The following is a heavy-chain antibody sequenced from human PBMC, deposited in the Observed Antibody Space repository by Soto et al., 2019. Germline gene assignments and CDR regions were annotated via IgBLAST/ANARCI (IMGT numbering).Heavy chain of an antibody. CDR2: ISYDGSNK. CDR1: GFTFSSYG. Sequence: GGSLRLSCAASGFTFSSYGMHWVRQAPGKGLEWVAVISYDGSNKYYADSVKGRFTISRDNSKNTLYLQMNSLRAEDTAVYYRAKDLSGSYYASPFDYWGQGTLVTVSS. J-gene: IGHJ4*02. D-gene: IGHD1-26*01. V-gene: IGHV3-30*18. CDR3: AKDLSGSYYASPFDY.